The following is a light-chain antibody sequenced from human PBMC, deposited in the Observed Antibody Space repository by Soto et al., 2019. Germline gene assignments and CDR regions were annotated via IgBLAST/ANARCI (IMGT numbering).Light chain of an antibody. Sequence: EIVLTQSPATLSLSPGERATLSCRASQSVSSYLAWFQPKPGQAPRLLIYDASIRATGIPARFSGGGSETDFTLTISSLEPEDFAVYYCQQRASWVTFGQGTRLEI. V-gene: IGKV3-11*01. CDR2: DAS. J-gene: IGKJ5*01. CDR1: QSVSSY. CDR3: QQRASWVT.